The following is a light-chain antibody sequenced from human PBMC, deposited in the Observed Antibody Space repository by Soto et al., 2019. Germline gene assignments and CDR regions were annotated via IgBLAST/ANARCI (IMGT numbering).Light chain of an antibody. CDR1: QGINTF. CDR2: AAS. V-gene: IGKV1-9*01. Sequence: IQLTQSPSSLSASVGDRVTITCRASQGINTFLAWYQQKAGKAPKLLIYAASTLQSRVPSRVSGGGSGTDFTRNISILQSEDLATYYCQQLTMYPITFGQGTRLEIK. J-gene: IGKJ5*01. CDR3: QQLTMYPIT.